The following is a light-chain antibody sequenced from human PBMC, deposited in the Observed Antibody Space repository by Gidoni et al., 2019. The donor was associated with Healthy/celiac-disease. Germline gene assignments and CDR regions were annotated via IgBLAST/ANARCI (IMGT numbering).Light chain of an antibody. Sequence: SSELTQDPAVSVAFGQTVRITGQGDSLRSYYASWYQQKPGQAPVLVIYGKNNRPSGIPDRFSGSSSGNTASLTITGAQAEDEADYYCNSRDSSGNHLVFGGGTKLTVL. CDR2: GKN. J-gene: IGLJ2*01. CDR1: SLRSYY. CDR3: NSRDSSGNHLV. V-gene: IGLV3-19*01.